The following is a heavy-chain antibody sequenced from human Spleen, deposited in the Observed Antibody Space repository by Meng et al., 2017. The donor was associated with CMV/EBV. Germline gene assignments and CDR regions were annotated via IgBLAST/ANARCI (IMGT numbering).Heavy chain of an antibody. J-gene: IGHJ4*02. D-gene: IGHD1-26*01. Sequence: GESLKISCAASGFTFNTYAMHWVRQAPGKGLEWVAVISFDGGSEFYADSVKGRFTISRDNSKNTLFLQMSSLRPEDTAVYYCTATPPWGAKIWGQGTLVTVSS. CDR2: ISFDGGSE. V-gene: IGHV3-30-3*01. CDR3: TATPPWGAKI. CDR1: GFTFNTYA.